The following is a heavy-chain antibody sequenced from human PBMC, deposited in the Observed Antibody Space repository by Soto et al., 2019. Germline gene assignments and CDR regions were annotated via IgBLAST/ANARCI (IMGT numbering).Heavy chain of an antibody. J-gene: IGHJ6*01. CDR2: ISADGTKK. D-gene: IGHD6-25*01. CDR3: AKAAAAAYYYYYYGMDV. Sequence: GGSLRLSCAASGFAFDTYAMHWVRQSPGKGLEWVALISADGTKKHLADSVKGRFTISRDNSKNMVYLVVQNLKPEDTAVYYCAKAAAAAYYYYYYGMDVWGQGTTVTVSS. V-gene: IGHV3-30-3*01. CDR1: GFAFDTYA.